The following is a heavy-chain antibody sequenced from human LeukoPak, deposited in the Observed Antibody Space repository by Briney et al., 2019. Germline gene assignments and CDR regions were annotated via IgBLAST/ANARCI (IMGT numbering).Heavy chain of an antibody. Sequence: GGSLRLSCAASGFTLSNYIIHWVRLAPGKGPEWVAFISYDGSNEYYAGSVKGRFAISRDNSKNTLSLQMNSLRGEDTAVYYCAKEDRGPSEMTTTKGLDYWGQGTLVTVSS. D-gene: IGHD5-24*01. J-gene: IGHJ4*02. V-gene: IGHV3-30*02. CDR2: ISYDGSNE. CDR1: GFTLSNYI. CDR3: AKEDRGPSEMTTTKGLDY.